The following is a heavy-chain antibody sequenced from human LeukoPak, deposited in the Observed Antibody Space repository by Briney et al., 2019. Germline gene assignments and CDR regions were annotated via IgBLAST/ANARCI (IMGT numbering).Heavy chain of an antibody. CDR2: ISSSSSTI. V-gene: IGHV3-48*01. D-gene: IGHD6-19*01. CDR1: GFTFSSYS. J-gene: IGHJ4*02. Sequence: GGSLRLSCAASGFTFSSYSMNWVRQAPGKGLEWVSYISSSSSTIYYADSVEGRFTISRDNAKNSLYLQMNSLRAEDTALYYCARISSSGWHSRSDYWGQGTLVTVSS. CDR3: ARISSSGWHSRSDY.